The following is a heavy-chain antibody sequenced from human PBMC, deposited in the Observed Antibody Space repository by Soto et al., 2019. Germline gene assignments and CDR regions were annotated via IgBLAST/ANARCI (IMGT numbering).Heavy chain of an antibody. Sequence: EVQLVESGGGLVQPGRSLRLSCAASGFTFDDYAMHWVRQAPGKGLEWVSGISWNSGSIGYADCVKVRFTISRDNAKNSLYLQMNSLRAEDTALYYCAKADAGMDVWGQGTTVAVSS. V-gene: IGHV3-9*01. CDR3: AKADAGMDV. J-gene: IGHJ6*02. CDR1: GFTFDDYA. CDR2: ISWNSGSI.